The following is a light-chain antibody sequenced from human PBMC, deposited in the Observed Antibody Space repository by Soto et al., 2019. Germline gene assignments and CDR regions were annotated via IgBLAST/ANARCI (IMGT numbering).Light chain of an antibody. CDR3: QSYYSSLSGSNV. J-gene: IGLJ1*01. Sequence: QSVLTQPPSVSGAPGQRVTLSCTGSSSNIGAGYDVHWYQQLPGTAPKLLIYGNSNRPSGVPDRFSGSKSGTSASLAITGLQAEDEADYYCQSYYSSLSGSNVFGTGTKVTVL. CDR1: SSNIGAGYD. V-gene: IGLV1-40*01. CDR2: GNS.